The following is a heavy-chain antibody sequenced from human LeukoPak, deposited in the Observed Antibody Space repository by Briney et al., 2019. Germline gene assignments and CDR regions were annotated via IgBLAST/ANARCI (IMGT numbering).Heavy chain of an antibody. CDR1: GGSFSGYY. J-gene: IGHJ3*02. D-gene: IGHD3-9*01. CDR2: IYYGGST. Sequence: PSETLSLTCAVYGGSFSGYYWSWIRQPPGKGLEWIGYIYYGGSTNYNPSLKSRVTISVDTSKNQFSLKLSSVTAADTAVYYCAGRYYDILTGPPADAFDIWGQGTMVTVSS. V-gene: IGHV4-59*01. CDR3: AGRYYDILTGPPADAFDI.